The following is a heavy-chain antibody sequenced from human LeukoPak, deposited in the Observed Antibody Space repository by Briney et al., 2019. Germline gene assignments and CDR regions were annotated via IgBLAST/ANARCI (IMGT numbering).Heavy chain of an antibody. J-gene: IGHJ6*03. CDR2: IYYSGST. CDR1: GYSISSGYY. Sequence: PSETLSLTCTVSGYSISSGYYWGWIRQPPGKGLEWIGSIYYSGSTYYNPSLKSRVTISVDTSKNQFSLKLNSVTAADTAVYYCAKGYYYMDVWGKGTTVTISS. V-gene: IGHV4-38-2*02. CDR3: AKGYYYMDV.